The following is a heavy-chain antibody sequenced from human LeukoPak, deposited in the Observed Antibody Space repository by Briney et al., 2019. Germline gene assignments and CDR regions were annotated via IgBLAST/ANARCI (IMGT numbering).Heavy chain of an antibody. CDR3: AKDGIMATAADYYFDY. CDR2: ISYDGSNK. J-gene: IGHJ4*02. CDR1: GFTFSSYG. Sequence: LSGGSLRLSCAASGFTFSSYGMHWVRQAPGKGLEWVAVISYDGSNKFYADSVKGRFTITRDNSKNTLYLQMNSLRAQDTAVYYCAKDGIMATAADYYFDYWGQGTLVTVSS. D-gene: IGHD1-26*01. V-gene: IGHV3-30*18.